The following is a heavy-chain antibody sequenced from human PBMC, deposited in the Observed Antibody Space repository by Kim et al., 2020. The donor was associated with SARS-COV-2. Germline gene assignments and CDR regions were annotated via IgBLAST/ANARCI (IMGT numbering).Heavy chain of an antibody. D-gene: IGHD3-22*01. V-gene: IGHV3-30*18. CDR1: GFTFSSYG. CDR3: AKVVVVVDNYGMDV. CDR2: ISYDGSNK. J-gene: IGHJ6*02. Sequence: GGSLRLSCAASGFTFSSYGMHWVRQAPGKGLEWVAVISYDGSNKYYADSVKGRFTISRDNSKNTLYLQMNSLRAEDTAVYYCAKVVVVVDNYGMDVWGQGTTVTVSS.